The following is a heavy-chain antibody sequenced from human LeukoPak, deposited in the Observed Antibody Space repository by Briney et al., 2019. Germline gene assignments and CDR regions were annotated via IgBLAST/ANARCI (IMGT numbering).Heavy chain of an antibody. J-gene: IGHJ4*02. V-gene: IGHV3-21*01. D-gene: IGHD1-26*01. CDR3: ARYGGTYRDF. Sequence: PGRSLRLSCAASGFTFSTYNMNWVRQAPGKGLEWVSSITSSSSYIFYADSVKGRFTISRDNAKNSLYLQMNSLRAEDTAVYYCARYGGTYRDFWGQGTLVTVSS. CDR1: GFTFSTYN. CDR2: ITSSSSYI.